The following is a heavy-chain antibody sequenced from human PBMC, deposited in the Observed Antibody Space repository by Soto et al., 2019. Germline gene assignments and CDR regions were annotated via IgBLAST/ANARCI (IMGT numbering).Heavy chain of an antibody. V-gene: IGHV4-4*08. Sequence: VPPPGFSPGPGEASETLFLNLPFSCGPLKRFLWSWIPPSPGKGLEWIGYFYSNGYTNYKPSLKSRLTISIDTSKNQFSLNLSSVTAADTGVYYCARTPGGSSSRTYLQHWGQGTVVTVSS. CDR3: ARTPGGSSSRTYLQH. CDR2: FYSNGYT. J-gene: IGHJ1*01. D-gene: IGHD2-2*01. CDR1: CGPLKRFL.